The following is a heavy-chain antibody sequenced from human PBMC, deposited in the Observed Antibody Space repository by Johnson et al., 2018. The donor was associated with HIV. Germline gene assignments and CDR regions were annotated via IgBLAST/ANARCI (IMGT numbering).Heavy chain of an antibody. CDR1: GFTFSSYA. D-gene: IGHD6-6*01. V-gene: IGHV3-30-3*01. Sequence: HVQLVDSGGGVVQPGRSLRLSCAASGFTFSSYAMHWVRQAPGKGLEWVAVISYAGSNKYYADSVKGRFTISRDNSKNTLYLQMNSLRAEDTAVYYCARGGGYSIAAPSDAFDIWGQGTMVTVSS. CDR3: ARGGGYSIAAPSDAFDI. J-gene: IGHJ3*02. CDR2: ISYAGSNK.